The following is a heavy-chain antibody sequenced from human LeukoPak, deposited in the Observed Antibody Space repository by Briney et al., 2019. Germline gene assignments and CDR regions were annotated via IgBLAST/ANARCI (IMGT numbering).Heavy chain of an antibody. CDR1: GGTFSSYA. J-gene: IGHJ5*02. V-gene: IGHV1-69*04. D-gene: IGHD4-17*01. CDR2: IIPILGIA. CDR3: ARDIWWTVTTNWFDP. Sequence: GASVKVSCKASGGTFSSYAISWVRQAPGQGLEWMGRIIPILGIANYAQKFQGRVTITADKSTSTAYMELSSLRSEDTAVYYCARDIWWTVTTNWFDPWGQGTLVTVSS.